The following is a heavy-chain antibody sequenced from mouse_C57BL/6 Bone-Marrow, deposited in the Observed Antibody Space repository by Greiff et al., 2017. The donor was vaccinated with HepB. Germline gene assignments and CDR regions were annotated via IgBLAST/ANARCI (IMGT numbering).Heavy chain of an antibody. V-gene: IGHV1-82*01. J-gene: IGHJ2*01. D-gene: IGHD2-5*01. CDR1: GYAFSSSW. Sequence: VQLQQSGPELVKPGASVKISCKASGYAFSSSWMNWVKQRPGKGLEWIGRIYPGDGDTNYNGKFKGKATLTADKSSSTAYMQLSSLTSEDSAVYFCARGGYSNYFDYWGQGTTLTVSS. CDR3: ARGGYSNYFDY. CDR2: IYPGDGDT.